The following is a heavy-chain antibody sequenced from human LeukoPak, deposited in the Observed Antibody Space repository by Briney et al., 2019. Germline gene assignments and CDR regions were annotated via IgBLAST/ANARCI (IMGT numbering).Heavy chain of an antibody. V-gene: IGHV4-59*01. Sequence: SETLSLTCTVSGVSISSYYWIWIRQPPGKGLGWIGYIYYSGSTNYKPSLKSRVTISVDTSKNQFSLKLSSVTAADTAVYYCARVVPTTEPNYFDYWSQGTLVTVSS. D-gene: IGHD5-12*01. CDR3: ARVVPTTEPNYFDY. CDR1: GVSISSYY. J-gene: IGHJ4*02. CDR2: IYYSGST.